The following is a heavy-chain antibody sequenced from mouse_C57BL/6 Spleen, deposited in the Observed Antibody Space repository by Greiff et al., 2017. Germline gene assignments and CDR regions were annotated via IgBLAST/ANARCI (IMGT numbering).Heavy chain of an antibody. CDR2: IYPGDGDT. J-gene: IGHJ3*01. V-gene: IGHV1-80*01. CDR1: GYAFSSYW. CDR3: AKRGSSGFAY. Sequence: QVQLQQSGAELVKPGASVKISCKASGYAFSSYWLNWVKQRPGKGLEWLGQIYPGDGDTNYNGKFKGKATRTADKSSSTAYMQLSSLTSEDSAVYFCAKRGSSGFAYWGQGTLVTVSA. D-gene: IGHD3-2*02.